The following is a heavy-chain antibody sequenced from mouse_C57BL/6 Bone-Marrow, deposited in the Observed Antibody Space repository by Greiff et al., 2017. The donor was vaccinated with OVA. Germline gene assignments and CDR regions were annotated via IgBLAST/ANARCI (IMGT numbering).Heavy chain of an antibody. CDR2: ISYDGSN. J-gene: IGHJ2*01. D-gene: IGHD2-2*01. CDR3: ARVYGYDAGDY. Sequence: EVKLLESGPGLVKPSQSLSLTCSVTGYSITSCYYCTCIRQFPGNKLVWMGYISYDGSNNYNPSLKNRIAITRDTAKNQLFLKLNSVTTEDTATYDGARVYGYDAGDYWGQGTTLTVSS. CDR1: GYSITSCYY. V-gene: IGHV3-6*01.